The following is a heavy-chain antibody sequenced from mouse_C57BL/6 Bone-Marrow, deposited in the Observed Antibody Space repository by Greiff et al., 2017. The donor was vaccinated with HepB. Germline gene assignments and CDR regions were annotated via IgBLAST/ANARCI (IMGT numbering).Heavy chain of an antibody. CDR3: ARARTFYTMDY. J-gene: IGHJ4*01. V-gene: IGHV1-82*01. D-gene: IGHD3-1*01. CDR1: GYAFSSSW. CDR2: IYPGDGDT. Sequence: QVQLQQSGPELVKPGASVKISCKASGYAFSSSWMNWVKQRPGKGLEWIGRIYPGDGDTKYNGKFKGKATLTADKSSSTAYMPLSSLTSEDSAVYFSARARTFYTMDYWGQGTSVTVSS.